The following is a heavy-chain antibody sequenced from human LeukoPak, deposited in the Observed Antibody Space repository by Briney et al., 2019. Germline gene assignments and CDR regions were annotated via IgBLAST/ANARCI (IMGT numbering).Heavy chain of an antibody. J-gene: IGHJ4*02. CDR2: ISTSGGNK. Sequence: GGSLRLSCAASGFSVSSYAMGWVRQAPGKGLEWVSAISTSGGNKYYADSVKGRFTISRDNSKNTLYLQMNSLRAEATAVYYCAKYGTSIGWLFDYWGQGTLVTVSS. CDR3: AKYGTSIGWLFDY. CDR1: GFSVSSYA. D-gene: IGHD6-19*01. V-gene: IGHV3-23*01.